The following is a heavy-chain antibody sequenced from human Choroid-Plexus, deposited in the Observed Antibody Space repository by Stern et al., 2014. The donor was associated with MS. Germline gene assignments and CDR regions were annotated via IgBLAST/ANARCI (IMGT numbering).Heavy chain of an antibody. CDR3: ARVYNTIYGIVTQRGSGMDV. V-gene: IGHV3-7*01. Sequence: EVQLVQSGGGLVQPGGSLTISCTAAGFTFGNYWMTWVRQAPGKGLEWVANIKEDGTEKNYVDSVKGRFTISRDNARNSLYLQMNSLRVGDTALYYCARVYNTIYGIVTQRGSGMDVWGQGTTVIVSS. D-gene: IGHD3-3*01. CDR1: GFTFGNYW. J-gene: IGHJ6*02. CDR2: IKEDGTEK.